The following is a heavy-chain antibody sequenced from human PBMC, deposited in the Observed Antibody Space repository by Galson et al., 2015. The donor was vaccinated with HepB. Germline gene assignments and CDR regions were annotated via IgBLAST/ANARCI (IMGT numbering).Heavy chain of an antibody. CDR2: IIPIFGTA. CDR3: ARSSRVHYHDSSGYYPPFDY. CDR1: GGTFSSYA. J-gene: IGHJ4*02. D-gene: IGHD3-22*01. V-gene: IGHV1-69*13. Sequence: SVKVSCKASGGTFSSYAISWVRQAPGQGLEWMGGIIPIFGTANYAQKFQGRVTITADESTSTAYMELSSLRSEDTAVYYCARSSRVHYHDSSGYYPPFDYWGQGTLVTVSS.